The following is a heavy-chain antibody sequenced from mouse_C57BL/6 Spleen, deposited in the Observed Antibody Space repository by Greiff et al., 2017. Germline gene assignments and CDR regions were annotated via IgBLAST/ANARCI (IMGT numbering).Heavy chain of an antibody. CDR2: IYPGDGDT. J-gene: IGHJ2*01. Sequence: QVQLQQSGAELVKPGASVKISCKASGYAFSSYWMNWVQQRPGKGLEWIGQIYPGDGDTNYNGKFKGKATLTADKSSSTAYMQLSSLTSEDSAVYFCARSSDGYYVEYFDYWGQGTTLTVSS. D-gene: IGHD2-3*01. CDR1: GYAFSSYW. V-gene: IGHV1-80*01. CDR3: ARSSDGYYVEYFDY.